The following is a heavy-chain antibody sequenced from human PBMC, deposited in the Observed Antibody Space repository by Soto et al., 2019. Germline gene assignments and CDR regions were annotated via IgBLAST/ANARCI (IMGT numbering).Heavy chain of an antibody. J-gene: IGHJ1*01. V-gene: IGHV3-11*05. CDR1: GFTFSDYY. Sequence: QVQLVESGGGLVKPGGSLRLSCAASGFTFSDYYMSWIRQAPGKGLEWVSYISSSGIYTDYADSVKGRFTISRDNAKNSLYLQMTSLRDEDSAIYYCARDRVHGPGSPSDWGQGTLVTVSS. CDR2: ISSSGIYT. D-gene: IGHD3-10*01. CDR3: ARDRVHGPGSPSD.